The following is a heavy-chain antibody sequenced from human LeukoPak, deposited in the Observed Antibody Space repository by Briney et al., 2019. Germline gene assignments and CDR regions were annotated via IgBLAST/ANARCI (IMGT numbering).Heavy chain of an antibody. Sequence: GGSLRLSCAASGFTFSSYAMSWVRQAPGKGREWVSAISGSGGSTYYADSVKGRFTISRDNSKNTLYLQMNSLRADDTAVYYCVQPDPYYYDSSGVVWGQGTLVTVSS. J-gene: IGHJ4*02. D-gene: IGHD3-22*01. V-gene: IGHV3-23*01. CDR1: GFTFSSYA. CDR3: VQPDPYYYDSSGVV. CDR2: ISGSGGST.